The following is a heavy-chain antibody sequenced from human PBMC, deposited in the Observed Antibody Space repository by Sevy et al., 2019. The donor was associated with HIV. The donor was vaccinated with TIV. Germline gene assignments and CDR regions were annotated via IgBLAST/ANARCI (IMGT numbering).Heavy chain of an antibody. D-gene: IGHD3-22*01. J-gene: IGHJ4*02. CDR3: ATTKAYYDSSGYPFDY. CDR1: GYTLAKFS. Sequence: ASVKVSCKVSGYTLAKFSIHWVRQAPGKGLEWMTSFDPEDGDPEDGKTIYAQKFLGRVTMTADTSTDPAYMELSSLKSAETAGYYCATTKAYYDSSGYPFDYWGQGTLVTVSS. CDR2: FDPEDGDPEDGKT. V-gene: IGHV1-24*01.